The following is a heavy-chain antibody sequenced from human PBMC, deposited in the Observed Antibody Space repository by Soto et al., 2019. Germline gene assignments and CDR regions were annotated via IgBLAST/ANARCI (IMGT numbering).Heavy chain of an antibody. CDR2: ISAYNGNT. V-gene: IGHV1-18*01. D-gene: IGHD2-15*01. CDR3: ATHGYCSGGSCYDWFDP. Sequence: ASVKVPCKASGYTFTSYGISWVRQAPGQGLEWMGWISAYNGNTNYAQKLQGRVTMTTDTSTSTAYMELRSLRSDDTAVYYCATHGYCSGGSCYDWFDPWGQGTLVTVSS. CDR1: GYTFTSYG. J-gene: IGHJ5*02.